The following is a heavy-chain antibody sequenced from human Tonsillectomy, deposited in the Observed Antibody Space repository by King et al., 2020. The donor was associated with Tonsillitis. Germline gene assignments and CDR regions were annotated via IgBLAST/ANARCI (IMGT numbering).Heavy chain of an antibody. D-gene: IGHD4-17*01. CDR3: ARDRGIGGDYGWFDP. Sequence: VQLVESGGGLVQPGGSLRLSCAASGFTFSSYSMNWVRQAPGKGLEWVSYISSSSSTIYYADSVKGRFTIPRDNAKNSLYLQMNSLRDEDTAVYYCARDRGIGGDYGWFDPWGQGTLVTVSS. V-gene: IGHV3-48*02. J-gene: IGHJ5*02. CDR2: ISSSSSTI. CDR1: GFTFSSYS.